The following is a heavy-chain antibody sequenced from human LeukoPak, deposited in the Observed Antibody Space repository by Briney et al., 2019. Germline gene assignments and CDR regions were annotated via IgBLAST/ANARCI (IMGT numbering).Heavy chain of an antibody. V-gene: IGHV3-48*03. CDR3: AKARERGAMVAYNWFDP. CDR2: ISSSGSTI. J-gene: IGHJ5*02. Sequence: GGSLRLSCAASGFTFSSYEMNWVRQAPGKGLEWVSYISSSGSTIYYADSVKGRFTISRDNAKNSLYLQMNSLRAEDTAVYYCAKARERGAMVAYNWFDPWGQGTLVTVSS. D-gene: IGHD5-18*01. CDR1: GFTFSSYE.